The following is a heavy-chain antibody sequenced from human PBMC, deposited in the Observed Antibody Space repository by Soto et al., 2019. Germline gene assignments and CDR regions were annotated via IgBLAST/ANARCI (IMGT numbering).Heavy chain of an antibody. CDR1: GGNFGGYW. Sequence: PSETQSLTCAVYGGNFGGYWWIWIRQPPGKGLEWIGEISHSGSTNYNPSLKSRVTISVDTSKNQFSLKLTSVTAADTAVYYCARDKITGLFDYWGQGTLVTVS. CDR2: ISHSGST. J-gene: IGHJ4*02. D-gene: IGHD2-8*02. CDR3: ARDKITGLFDY. V-gene: IGHV4-34*01.